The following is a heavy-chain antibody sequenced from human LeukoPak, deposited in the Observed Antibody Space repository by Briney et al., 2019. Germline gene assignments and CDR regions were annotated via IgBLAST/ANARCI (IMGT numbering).Heavy chain of an antibody. D-gene: IGHD1-26*01. CDR2: ISAYNGNT. Sequence: ASVKVSCKASGYTFTSYGITWVRQTPGQGLEWMGWISAYNGNTNYAQKLQGRVTMTTDTSTSTAYMELRSLTSDDTAVYYCARGVGGSYQGWFDPWGQGTLVTVSS. CDR1: GYTFTSYG. CDR3: ARGVGGSYQGWFDP. V-gene: IGHV1-18*01. J-gene: IGHJ5*02.